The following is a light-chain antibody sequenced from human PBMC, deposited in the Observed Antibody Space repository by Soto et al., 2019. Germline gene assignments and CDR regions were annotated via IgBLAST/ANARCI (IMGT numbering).Light chain of an antibody. J-gene: IGLJ3*02. Sequence: QSAPTQPPSASGSPGQSVTISCSGSSSDIGGNNYVSWYQQHPGKAPKLLIYEVFKRPSGVPDRFSGSKSGNTASLTVSGLQPEDEADYYCSSFGGSKVFGGGTKLTVL. V-gene: IGLV2-8*01. CDR2: EVF. CDR3: SSFGGSKV. CDR1: SSDIGGNNY.